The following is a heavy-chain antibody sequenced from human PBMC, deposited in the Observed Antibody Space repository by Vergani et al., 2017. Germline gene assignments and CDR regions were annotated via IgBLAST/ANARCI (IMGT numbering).Heavy chain of an antibody. J-gene: IGHJ4*02. D-gene: IGHD2-2*03. CDR2: INHSGST. Sequence: QVQLQQWGAGLLKPSETLSLTCAVYGGSFSGYYWSWIRQPPGKGLEWIGEINHSGSTNNNPSLKSRVTISVDTSKNQFSLKLSSVTAADTAVYYCARGPGYCSSTSCYYFDYWGQGTLVTVSS. CDR1: GGSFSGYY. CDR3: ARGPGYCSSTSCYYFDY. V-gene: IGHV4-34*01.